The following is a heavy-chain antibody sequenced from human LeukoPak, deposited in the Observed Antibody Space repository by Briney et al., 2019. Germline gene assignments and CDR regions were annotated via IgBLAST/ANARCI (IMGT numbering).Heavy chain of an antibody. CDR2: ISYDGSNK. D-gene: IGHD3-3*01. Sequence: GGSLRLSCAASGFTFSSYSMNWVRQAPGKGLEWVAVISYDGSNKYYADSVEGRFTISRDNSKNTLYLQMNSLRAEDTAVYYCSTPDFWSGALLRYYYGMDVWGQGTTVTVSS. J-gene: IGHJ6*02. V-gene: IGHV3-30*03. CDR3: STPDFWSGALLRYYYGMDV. CDR1: GFTFSSYS.